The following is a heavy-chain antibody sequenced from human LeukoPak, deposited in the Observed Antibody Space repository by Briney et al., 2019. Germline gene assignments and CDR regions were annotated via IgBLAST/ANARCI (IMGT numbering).Heavy chain of an antibody. V-gene: IGHV5-51*01. CDR3: ARLLGSGSYYNPLDY. D-gene: IGHD3-10*01. Sequence: GESLKIPCKGSGYSFTTYWIGWVRQMPGKGLEWVGIICPGDSDTRYSPSFQGQVTISADKSISTAYLQWNSLKASDTALYYCARLLGSGSYYNPLDYWGQGTLVTVSS. CDR1: GYSFTTYW. J-gene: IGHJ4*02. CDR2: ICPGDSDT.